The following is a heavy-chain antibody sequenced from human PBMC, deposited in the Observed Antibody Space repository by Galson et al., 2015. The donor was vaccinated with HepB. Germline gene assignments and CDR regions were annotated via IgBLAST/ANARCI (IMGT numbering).Heavy chain of an antibody. D-gene: IGHD3-3*01. Sequence: SLRLSCAASGFTFSDYYMSWIRQAPGKGLEWVSYISSSGSTIYYADSVKGRFTISRDNAKNSLYLQMNSLRAEDTAVYYCARVRFLEWLTHFRYFDYWGQGTLVTVSS. V-gene: IGHV3-11*01. CDR2: ISSSGSTI. J-gene: IGHJ4*02. CDR3: ARVRFLEWLTHFRYFDY. CDR1: GFTFSDYY.